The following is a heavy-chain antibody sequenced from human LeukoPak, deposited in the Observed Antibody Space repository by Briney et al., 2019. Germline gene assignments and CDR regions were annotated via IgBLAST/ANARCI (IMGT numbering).Heavy chain of an antibody. V-gene: IGHV3-11*01. J-gene: IGHJ4*02. D-gene: IGHD3-10*01. Sequence: GGSLRLSCAASGFTFSDYYMSLIRQAPGKGLESVSYISNSGGATNYGDSVRGRFPISRDNSKNSLYLEVNSLRAEDTAIYLCARESYYGSVTYFNFDSWGQGILVTVSS. CDR3: ARESYYGSVTYFNFDS. CDR2: ISNSGGAT. CDR1: GFTFSDYY.